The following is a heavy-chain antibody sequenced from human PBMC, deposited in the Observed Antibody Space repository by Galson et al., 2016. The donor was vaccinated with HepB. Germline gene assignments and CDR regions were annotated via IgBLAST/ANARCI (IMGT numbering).Heavy chain of an antibody. CDR2: SDRPNGDT. V-gene: IGHV1-2*06. CDR3: ARDCGFGGGLDC. CDR1: GYTFTDYH. J-gene: IGHJ4*02. D-gene: IGHD2-21*01. Sequence: SVKVSCKASGYTFTDYHIQWVRQAPGQGLEWVGRSDRPNGDTKYAQKFQGRVTMTRDTSTSTAHLELSSLTSDDTAVYYCARDCGFGGGLDCWGQGTLVTVSS.